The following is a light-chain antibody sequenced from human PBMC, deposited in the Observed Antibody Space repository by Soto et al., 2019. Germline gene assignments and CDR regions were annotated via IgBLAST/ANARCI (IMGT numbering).Light chain of an antibody. CDR1: QDISNY. CDR3: QQYDNFLYT. CDR2: GAS. J-gene: IGKJ2*01. Sequence: DIQMTQSPSSLSASVGDRVTISCQASQDISNYLNWYQQKPGQAPKLLIYGASNLQTGVPSRFSGSGSGTDFTFTISRLQPEDFATYYCQQYDNFLYTFGQGTKLEIK. V-gene: IGKV1-33*01.